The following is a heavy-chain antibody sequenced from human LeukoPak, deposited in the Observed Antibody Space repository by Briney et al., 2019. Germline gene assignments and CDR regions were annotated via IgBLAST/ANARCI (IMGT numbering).Heavy chain of an antibody. CDR3: ARGPGDYYGSGSYP. CDR1: GGSFSGYY. V-gene: IGHV4-34*01. CDR2: INHSGST. D-gene: IGHD3-10*01. J-gene: IGHJ5*02. Sequence: SETLSLTCAVYGGSFSGYYWSWIRQPPGKGLEWIGEINHSGSTNYNPSLKSRVTISVDTSKNQFSLKLSSVTAADTAVYYCARGPGDYYGSGSYPWGQGTRVTVSS.